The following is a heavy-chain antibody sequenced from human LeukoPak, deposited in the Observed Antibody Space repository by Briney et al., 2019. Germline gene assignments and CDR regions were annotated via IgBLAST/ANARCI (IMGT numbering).Heavy chain of an antibody. V-gene: IGHV4-34*01. Sequence: SETLSLTCAVYGESLSKYYWAWIRQPPGKGLEWIGNISSRKNTYYNLSLESRITISADTSRNQFSLKMRSVTAADTAVYYCASLRVPGDFDYWGQGTLVTVSS. J-gene: IGHJ4*02. D-gene: IGHD2-8*02. CDR3: ASLRVPGDFDY. CDR2: ISSRKNT. CDR1: GESLSKYY.